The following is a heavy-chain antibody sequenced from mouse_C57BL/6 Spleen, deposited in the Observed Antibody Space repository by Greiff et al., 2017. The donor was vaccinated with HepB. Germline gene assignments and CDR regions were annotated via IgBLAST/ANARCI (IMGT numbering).Heavy chain of an antibody. CDR2: ISSGSSTI. Sequence: VQLKESGGGLVKPGGSLKLSCAASGFTFSDYGMHWVRQAPEKGLEWVAYISSGSSTIYYADTVKGRFTISRDNAKNTLFLQMTSLRSEDTAMYYCARTTVVAGDFDYWGQGTTLTVSS. CDR3: ARTTVVAGDFDY. J-gene: IGHJ2*01. V-gene: IGHV5-17*01. CDR1: GFTFSDYG. D-gene: IGHD1-1*01.